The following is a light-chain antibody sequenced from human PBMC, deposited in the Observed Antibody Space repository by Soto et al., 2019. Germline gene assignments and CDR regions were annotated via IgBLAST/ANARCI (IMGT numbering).Light chain of an antibody. V-gene: IGKV3-20*01. Sequence: EIGLTQSPRTLSLSPGERATLSCRASQSVSSNYLAWYQQKPGQAPRPLIYGASSRATGIPDRFSGSGAGTDFTLTISRLESEDFAVYYCQQYGSSPWTFGQRTKVEIK. CDR1: QSVSSNY. CDR2: GAS. J-gene: IGKJ1*01. CDR3: QQYGSSPWT.